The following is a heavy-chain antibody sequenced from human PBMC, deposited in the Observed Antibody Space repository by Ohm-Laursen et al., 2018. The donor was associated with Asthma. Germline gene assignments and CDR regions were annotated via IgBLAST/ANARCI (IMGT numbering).Heavy chain of an antibody. J-gene: IGHJ5*02. Sequence: SSLRLSCAASGFTFSSYAMHWVRQAPGKGLEWVAVISYDGSNKYYADSVQGRFTISRDIAKNTLYLEMHSLRAEDTGVYFCARDFCTGGFCPKAFDPWGQGTLVTVSS. CDR3: ARDFCTGGFCPKAFDP. CDR1: GFTFSSYA. V-gene: IGHV3-30-3*01. D-gene: IGHD2-8*02. CDR2: ISYDGSNK.